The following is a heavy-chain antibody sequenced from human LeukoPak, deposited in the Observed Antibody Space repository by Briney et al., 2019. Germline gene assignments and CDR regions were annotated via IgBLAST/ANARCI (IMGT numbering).Heavy chain of an antibody. Sequence: ASVKVSCKASGYTFTSYDINWVRQATGQGLELMGWMNPNSGNTGYAQKFQGRVTMTRNTSISTAYMELSSLRSEDTAVYYCAIRRSGLYSSGWYAVGYWGQGTLVTVSS. CDR1: GYTFTSYD. V-gene: IGHV1-8*01. CDR3: AIRRSGLYSSGWYAVGY. D-gene: IGHD6-19*01. CDR2: MNPNSGNT. J-gene: IGHJ4*02.